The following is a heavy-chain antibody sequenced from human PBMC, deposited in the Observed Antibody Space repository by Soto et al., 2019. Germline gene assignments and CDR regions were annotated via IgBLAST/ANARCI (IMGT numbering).Heavy chain of an antibody. CDR1: GGSISSGSSY. D-gene: IGHD2-15*01. CDR3: ALKGHSSRGSRFDY. J-gene: IGHJ4*02. V-gene: IGHV4-39*01. CDR2: IYYLGNT. Sequence: SETLSLTCTVSGGSISSGSSYWGWIRQPPGKGLEWIGSIYYLGNTDYNPALGGRVSISVDTSKNQFSLKLRSVTAADTAVLYCALKGHSSRGSRFDYRGQGTLVTVSS.